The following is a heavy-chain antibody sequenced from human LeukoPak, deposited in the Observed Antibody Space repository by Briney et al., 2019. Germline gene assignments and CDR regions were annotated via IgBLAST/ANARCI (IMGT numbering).Heavy chain of an antibody. V-gene: IGHV4-31*03. CDR3: ARGAGTNWFDP. CDR2: IYYSGST. CDR1: GGSISSGGYY. J-gene: IGHJ5*02. Sequence: SETLSLTCTVYGGSISSGGYYWSWIRQHPGKGLEWIGYIYYSGSTYYNPSLKSRVTISVDTSKNQCSLKLSSVTAADTAVYYCARGAGTNWFDPWGQGTLVTVSS.